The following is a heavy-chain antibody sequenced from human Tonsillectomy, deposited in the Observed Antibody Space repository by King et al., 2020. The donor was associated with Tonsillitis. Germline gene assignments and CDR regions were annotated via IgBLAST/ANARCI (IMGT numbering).Heavy chain of an antibody. CDR3: TRAKYTSGWFQRGLGNWIDP. Sequence: VQLVESGGGLVQPGGSLRLSCAASGFTFSSYEMNWVRQAPGKGLEWVSYISTSGSTIYYADSVKGRFTISRDNAKNSLYLQMNSLRAEDTALYYCTRAKYTSGWFQRGLGNWIDPWGQGTLVTVSS. V-gene: IGHV3-48*03. D-gene: IGHD6-19*01. CDR2: ISTSGSTI. CDR1: GFTFSSYE. J-gene: IGHJ5*02.